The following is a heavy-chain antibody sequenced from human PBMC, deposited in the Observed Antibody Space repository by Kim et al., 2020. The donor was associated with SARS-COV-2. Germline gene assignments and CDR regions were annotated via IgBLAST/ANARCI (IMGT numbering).Heavy chain of an antibody. Sequence: SETLSLTCAVYGGSFSGYYWSWIRQPPGKGLEWIGEINHSGSNNYNPSLKSRVTISVDTSKNQFSLKLSSVTAADTAVYYCASFFDSSGYHYWSQGTLVT. D-gene: IGHD3-22*01. CDR3: ASFFDSSGYHY. CDR1: GGSFSGYY. CDR2: INHSGSN. V-gene: IGHV4-34*01. J-gene: IGHJ4*02.